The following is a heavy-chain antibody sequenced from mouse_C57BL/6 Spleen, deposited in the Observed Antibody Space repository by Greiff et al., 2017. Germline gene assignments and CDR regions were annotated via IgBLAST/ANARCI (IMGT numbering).Heavy chain of an antibody. CDR2: IRSKSNNYAT. V-gene: IGHV10-1*01. CDR3: VSSITTVVEDYFDY. Sequence: EVQVVESGGGLVRPKGSLKLSCAASGFSFNTYAMNWVRQAPGKGLEWVARIRSKSNNYATYYAESVKDRFTISRDDSESMLYLQMNNLTTEDTAVYYCVSSITTVVEDYFDYWGQGTTLTVSS. CDR1: GFSFNTYA. D-gene: IGHD1-1*01. J-gene: IGHJ2*01.